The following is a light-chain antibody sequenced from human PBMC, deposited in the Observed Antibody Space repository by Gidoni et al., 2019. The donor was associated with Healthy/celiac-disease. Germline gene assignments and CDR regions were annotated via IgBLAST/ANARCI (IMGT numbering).Light chain of an antibody. CDR1: QNIDTW. Sequence: DIQMTQSPSIVSVSAGDRVTITCRASQNIDTWLAWYQQKPGKAPTVLIYKASALDSGVPSRFSGSGSGAEFTLTISSLQPDDFATYYCQHYSSYPWTFGQGTKVEIK. CDR3: QHYSSYPWT. CDR2: KAS. J-gene: IGKJ1*01. V-gene: IGKV1-5*03.